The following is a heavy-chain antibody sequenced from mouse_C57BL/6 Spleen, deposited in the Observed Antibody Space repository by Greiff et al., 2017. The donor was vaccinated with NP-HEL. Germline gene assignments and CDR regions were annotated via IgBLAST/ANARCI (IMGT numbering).Heavy chain of an antibody. V-gene: IGHV1-64*01. J-gene: IGHJ3*01. Sequence: QVQLQQPGAELVKPGASVKLSCKASGYTFTSYWMHWVKQRPGQGLEWIGMIHPNSGSTNYNEKFKSKATLTVDKSSSTAYMQLSSLTSEDSAVYYCARRAYYSNPWFADWGKGTLVTVSA. D-gene: IGHD2-5*01. CDR3: ARRAYYSNPWFAD. CDR2: IHPNSGST. CDR1: GYTFTSYW.